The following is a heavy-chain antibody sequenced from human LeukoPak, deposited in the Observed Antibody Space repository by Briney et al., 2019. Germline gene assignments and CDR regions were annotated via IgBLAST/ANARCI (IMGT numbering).Heavy chain of an antibody. J-gene: IGHJ4*02. CDR1: GFTFSDYS. Sequence: PGGSLRRSCSASGFTFSDYSMNWVRQAPGKGLEWISYIGIDSGNTNYADSVKGRFTISGDKAKNSLYLQMNSLRVEDTAVHYCARDYKYAFDNWGQGTLVTVSS. CDR3: ARDYKYAFDN. D-gene: IGHD5-24*01. CDR2: IGIDSGNT. V-gene: IGHV3-48*01.